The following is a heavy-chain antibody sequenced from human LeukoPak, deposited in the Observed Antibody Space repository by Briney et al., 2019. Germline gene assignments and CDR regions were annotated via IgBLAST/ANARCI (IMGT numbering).Heavy chain of an antibody. V-gene: IGHV3-53*01. Sequence: PGGSLRLSCAASGFTFSSYGMQWVRQAPGKGLEWVSVIYSGGSTYYADSVKGRFTISRDNSKNTLYLQMNSLRAEDTAVYYCARDSEYDYWGQGTLVTVSS. CDR3: ARDSEYDY. CDR1: GFTFSSYG. CDR2: IYSGGST. J-gene: IGHJ4*02. D-gene: IGHD2/OR15-2a*01.